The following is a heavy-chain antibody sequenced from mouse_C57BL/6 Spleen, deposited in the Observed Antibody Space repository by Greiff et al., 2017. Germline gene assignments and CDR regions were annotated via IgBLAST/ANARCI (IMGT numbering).Heavy chain of an antibody. CDR2: INYDGSST. D-gene: IGHD1-1*01. Sequence: EVQVVESEGGLVQPGSSMKLSCTASGFTFSDYYMAWVRQVPEKGLEWVANINYDGSSTYYLDSLKSRFIISRDNAKNILYLQMSSLKSEDTATYYCARDRLRYAMDYWGQGTSVTVSS. J-gene: IGHJ4*01. V-gene: IGHV5-16*01. CDR3: ARDRLRYAMDY. CDR1: GFTFSDYY.